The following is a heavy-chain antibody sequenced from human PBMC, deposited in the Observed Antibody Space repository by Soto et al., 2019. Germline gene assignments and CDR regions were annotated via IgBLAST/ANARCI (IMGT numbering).Heavy chain of an antibody. V-gene: IGHV2-5*02. Sequence: QITLKESGPTLVKPTQTLTLTYTFSGVSLTTSKLGVGWIRQPPGKALEWLALIFWDDDKRYSPSLNNRLTITKDTSKNQVVLTMTNMDPVDTATYYCAHSFPPAFDIWGQGTKVTVS. CDR1: GVSLTTSKLG. J-gene: IGHJ3*02. CDR3: AHSFPPAFDI. CDR2: IFWDDDK.